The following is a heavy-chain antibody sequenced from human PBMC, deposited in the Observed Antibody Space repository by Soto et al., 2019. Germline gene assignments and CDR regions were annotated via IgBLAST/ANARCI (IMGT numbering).Heavy chain of an antibody. V-gene: IGHV3-7*01. Sequence: LRLSCAASGFIFSDYSMSWVRQSPGKGLEGVANIKQDGGEEDYVDSVKGRLTISRDNAKNSLYLQMNSLRAEDTAVYYCARVYYESRGPTKYRAFDFWGQGTMVTVSS. CDR3: ARVYYESRGPTKYRAFDF. CDR2: IKQDGGEE. J-gene: IGHJ3*01. D-gene: IGHD3-22*01. CDR1: GFIFSDYS.